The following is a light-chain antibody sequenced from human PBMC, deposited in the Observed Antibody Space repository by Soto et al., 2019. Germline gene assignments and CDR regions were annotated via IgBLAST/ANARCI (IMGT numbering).Light chain of an antibody. CDR2: AAS. CDR1: QSISTY. CDR3: QPYNNWPLT. V-gene: IGKV1-39*01. Sequence: IQMTQSPSSLSASVGDRVTITCRASQSISTYLNWYQQRPGKAPNLLIYAASSLQSGVPSTFSGSGSGTEFTLTISSLQSEDFAVYYCQPYNNWPLTFGGGNK. J-gene: IGKJ4*01.